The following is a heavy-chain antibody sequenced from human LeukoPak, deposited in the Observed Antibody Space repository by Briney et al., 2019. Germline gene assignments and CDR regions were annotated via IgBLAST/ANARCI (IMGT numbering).Heavy chain of an antibody. Sequence: GGSLRLSCAASGFTFSSYAMSWVRQAPEKGLECVSVISGSGGSTYYADSVKGRFTISRDNSKNTLYLQMNSLRAEDTAVYYCAKVPFDGYYYMDVWGTGTTVTVSS. D-gene: IGHD3-10*01. J-gene: IGHJ6*03. V-gene: IGHV3-23*01. CDR1: GFTFSSYA. CDR2: ISGSGGST. CDR3: AKVPFDGYYYMDV.